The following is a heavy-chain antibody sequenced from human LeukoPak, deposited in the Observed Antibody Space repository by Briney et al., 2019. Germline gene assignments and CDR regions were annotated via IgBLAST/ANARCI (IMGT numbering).Heavy chain of an antibody. D-gene: IGHD2-8*01. CDR2: ISYDGSNK. V-gene: IGHV3-30*18. CDR3: AKRSPGNGDYGDY. Sequence: GGSLRLSCAASGFTFSNYGMHWVRQAPGKGLEWVAVISYDGSNKYYADSVKGRFTISRDNSKNTMYLQMNSLRAEDTAKYYCAKRSPGNGDYGDYWGQGTMVTVSS. J-gene: IGHJ4*02. CDR1: GFTFSNYG.